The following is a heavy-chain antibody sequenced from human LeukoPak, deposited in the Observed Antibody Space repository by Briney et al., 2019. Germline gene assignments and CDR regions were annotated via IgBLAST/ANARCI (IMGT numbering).Heavy chain of an antibody. CDR2: ISSSSGDI. CDR3: AKGDSGYYTFFDY. Sequence: GGSLRLSCAASGFTFNTYSMIWVRQAPGKGLEWVSSISSSSGDIYYEDSVKGRFTVSRDNAKNSLYLQMNSLRAEDTAVYYCAKGDSGYYTFFDYWGQGTLVTVSS. D-gene: IGHD3-22*01. J-gene: IGHJ4*02. V-gene: IGHV3-21*01. CDR1: GFTFNTYS.